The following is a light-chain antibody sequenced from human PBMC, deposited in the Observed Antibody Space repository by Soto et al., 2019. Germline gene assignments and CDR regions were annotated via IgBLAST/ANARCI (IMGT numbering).Light chain of an antibody. J-gene: IGLJ3*02. CDR1: HTDVGGYNY. CDR3: TSYTPTGALV. Sequence: QSALTQPASVAGSPGQSITVSCTGTHTDVGGYNYVSWYQHRPGKAPRLMIYEVRNRLSGVSNRFSGSKSGNTASLTISGLQSEEEADYYCTSYTPTGALVFGSGTKLTVL. V-gene: IGLV2-14*01. CDR2: EVR.